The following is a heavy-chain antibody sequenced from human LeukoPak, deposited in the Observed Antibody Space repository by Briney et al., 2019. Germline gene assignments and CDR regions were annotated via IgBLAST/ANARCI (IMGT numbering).Heavy chain of an antibody. Sequence: GSSVTVSCTASGGTFSSYAISWVRQAPGQGLEWMGRIIPILGIANYAQKFQGRVTITADKSTSTAYMELSSLRSEDTAVYYCARGVAAATPGWFDPWGQGTLVTVSS. CDR3: ARGVAAATPGWFDP. D-gene: IGHD6-13*01. V-gene: IGHV1-69*04. J-gene: IGHJ5*02. CDR1: GGTFSSYA. CDR2: IIPILGIA.